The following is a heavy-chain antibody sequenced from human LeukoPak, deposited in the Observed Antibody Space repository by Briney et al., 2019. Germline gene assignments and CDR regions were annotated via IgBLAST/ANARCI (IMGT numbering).Heavy chain of an antibody. CDR1: GFTFSSYG. J-gene: IGHJ4*02. CDR3: ARDSWIAAAGNFNY. CDR2: IRYDGSNK. Sequence: GGSLRLSCAASGFTFSSYGMHWVRQAPGKGLEWVAVIRYDGSNKYYADSVKGRFTISRDNSKNTLYLQMNSLRAEDTAVYYCARDSWIAAAGNFNYWGQGTLVTVSS. V-gene: IGHV3-33*01. D-gene: IGHD6-13*01.